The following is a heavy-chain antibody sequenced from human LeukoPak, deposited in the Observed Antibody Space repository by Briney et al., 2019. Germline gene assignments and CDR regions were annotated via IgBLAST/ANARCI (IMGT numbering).Heavy chain of an antibody. CDR2: IRYDGSNK. CDR3: AREKPFYDSSGYYYPIAFDY. V-gene: IGHV3-30*02. CDR1: GFTFSSYG. D-gene: IGHD3-22*01. J-gene: IGHJ4*02. Sequence: GGSLRLSCAASGFTFSSYGMHWVRQAPGKGLEWGAFIRYDGSNKYYADSVKGRFTISRDNSKNTLYLQMNSLRAEDTALYYCAREKPFYDSSGYYYPIAFDYWGQGTLVTVSS.